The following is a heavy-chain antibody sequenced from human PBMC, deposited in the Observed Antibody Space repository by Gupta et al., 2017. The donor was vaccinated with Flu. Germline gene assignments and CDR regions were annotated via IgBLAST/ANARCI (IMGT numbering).Heavy chain of an antibody. J-gene: IGHJ5*02. CDR3: ARERGIYCSSTSCSNWFDP. CDR2: IWYDGSNK. CDR1: GFPSSSYG. D-gene: IGHD2-2*01. Sequence: QVHLVESWGGLVQPGRSLGLSCAASGFPSSSYGIHWVRQAPGKGLEWVAVIWYDGSNKYYADSVKGRFTISRDNSKNTLYLQMNSLRAEDTAVYYCARERGIYCSSTSCSNWFDPWGQGTLVTVSS. V-gene: IGHV3-33*01.